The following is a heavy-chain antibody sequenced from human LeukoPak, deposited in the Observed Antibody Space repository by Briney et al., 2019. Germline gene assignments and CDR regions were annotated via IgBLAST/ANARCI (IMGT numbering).Heavy chain of an antibody. V-gene: IGHV5-10-1*01. CDR3: ASSIVVVTATDY. CDR2: IDPSDSYT. Sequence: GESLKISCKGSGYSFTRYWISWVRQMPGKGLEWMGRIDPSDSYTNYSPSFQGHVTISADKSISTAYLQWSSLKASDTAMYYCASSIVVVTATDYWGQGTLVTVSS. D-gene: IGHD2-21*02. J-gene: IGHJ4*02. CDR1: GYSFTRYW.